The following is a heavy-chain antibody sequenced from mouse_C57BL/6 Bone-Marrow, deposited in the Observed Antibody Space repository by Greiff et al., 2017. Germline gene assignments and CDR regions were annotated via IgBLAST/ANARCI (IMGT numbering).Heavy chain of an antibody. V-gene: IGHV1-81*01. CDR2: IYPRSGNT. D-gene: IGHD2-2*01. CDR1: GYTFTSYG. CDR3: ARGIYYGCTWFAY. Sequence: VQLQQSGAELARPGASVKLSCKASGYTFTSYGISWVKQRTGQGLEWIGEIYPRSGNTYYNEKFNGKATLTADKSSSAAYMELRSLTSEDAAVYFGARGIYYGCTWFAYWGQGTLVTVSA. J-gene: IGHJ3*01.